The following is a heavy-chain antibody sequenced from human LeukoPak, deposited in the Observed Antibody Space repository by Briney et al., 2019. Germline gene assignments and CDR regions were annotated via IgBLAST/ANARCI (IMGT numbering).Heavy chain of an antibody. CDR3: AKSGGLSGSGRLAMDV. Sequence: GGSLTLSCAASGFTISSNYMSWIRLAPGKGLEWVSGISGSGGSTYYADSVKGRFTSSRDNSNNTLYVQMSSLRVEDTAVYYCAKSGGLSGSGRLAMDVWGQGTTVTVSS. V-gene: IGHV3-23*01. CDR2: ISGSGGST. D-gene: IGHD3-10*01. J-gene: IGHJ6*02. CDR1: GFTISSNY.